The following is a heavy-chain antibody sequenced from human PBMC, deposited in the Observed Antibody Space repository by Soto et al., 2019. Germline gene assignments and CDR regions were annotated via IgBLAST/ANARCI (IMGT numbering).Heavy chain of an antibody. CDR1: GFTFSNAW. Sequence: GGSLRLSCAASGFTFSNAWMSWVRQAPGKGLEWVGRIKSKTDGGTTDYAAPVKGRFTISRDDSKNTLYLQMNSLKTEDTAVYYCTTYHYVWGSGNYWGQGTLVTVSS. CDR3: TTYHYVWGSGNY. J-gene: IGHJ4*02. V-gene: IGHV3-15*01. CDR2: IKSKTDGGTT. D-gene: IGHD3-16*01.